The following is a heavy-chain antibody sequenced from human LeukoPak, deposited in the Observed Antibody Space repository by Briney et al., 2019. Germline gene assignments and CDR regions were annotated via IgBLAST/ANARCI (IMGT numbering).Heavy chain of an antibody. D-gene: IGHD3-22*01. Sequence: SETLSLTCTVSGGSISSSSYYWGWIRQPPGKGLEWSGSIYYSGSTNYNPSLKSRFTISVDTSKNQFSLKLSSVTAADTAVYYCARGRQDVTMIVVVMTAVSYYLDAWGKGTTVTVS. CDR2: IYYSGST. V-gene: IGHV4-39*07. CDR1: GGSISSSSYY. CDR3: ARGRQDVTMIVVVMTAVSYYLDA. J-gene: IGHJ6*03.